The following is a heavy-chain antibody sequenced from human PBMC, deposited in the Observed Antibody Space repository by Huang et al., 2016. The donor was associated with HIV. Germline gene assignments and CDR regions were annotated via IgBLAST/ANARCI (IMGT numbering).Heavy chain of an antibody. D-gene: IGHD2-15*01. CDR1: GFTFSSFG. J-gene: IGHJ4*02. CDR3: AKDEKRFCGGGSCYSSSIDY. Sequence: VHLEESGGGVVQPGGSLRLSCAASGFTFSSFGMHWVRQAPGKGLEWLTFIRDDGNNKYYADSVKGRFTVSRDNSDNTIFLQMNTRRTDDTAVYYCAKDEKRFCGGGSCYSSSIDYWGQGTLVTVSS. CDR2: IRDDGNNK. V-gene: IGHV3-30*02.